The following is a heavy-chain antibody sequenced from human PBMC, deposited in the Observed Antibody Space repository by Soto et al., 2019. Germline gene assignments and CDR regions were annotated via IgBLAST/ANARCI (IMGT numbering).Heavy chain of an antibody. CDR2: IWYDGSNK. J-gene: IGHJ4*02. CDR3: ARDRRFLEWLDY. D-gene: IGHD3-3*01. V-gene: IGHV3-33*01. CDR1: GFTITSYG. Sequence: QMHLVESGGGVVQPGRSLTLSCVASGFTITSYGIHRVRQAPGKGLEWVAVIWYDGSNKYYGDSVKGRFSISRDNSKNTVYLQMNSLRAEDTAVYYCARDRRFLEWLDYWGQGTLVSVSS.